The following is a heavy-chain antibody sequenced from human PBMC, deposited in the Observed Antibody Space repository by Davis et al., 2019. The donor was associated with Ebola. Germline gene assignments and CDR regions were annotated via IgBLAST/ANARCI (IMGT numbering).Heavy chain of an antibody. J-gene: IGHJ3*01. CDR3: ARMELRGDSGSAFDL. V-gene: IGHV3-30-3*01. CDR2: ISYDGSND. Sequence: GESLKISCAASGFTFSNYAMNWVRQAPGKGLEWVAVISYDGSNDYYADSVKGRFTISRDNSKNTLYLQMSSLRPEDTALYYCARMELRGDSGSAFDLWGQGTMVTVSS. CDR1: GFTFSNYA. D-gene: IGHD1-7*01.